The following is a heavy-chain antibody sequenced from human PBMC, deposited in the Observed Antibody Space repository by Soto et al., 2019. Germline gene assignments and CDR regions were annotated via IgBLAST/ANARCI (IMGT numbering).Heavy chain of an antibody. CDR1: GFTVSSNY. CDR2: IYSGGST. V-gene: IGHV3-53*01. D-gene: IGHD4-17*01. CDR3: AKDKGNGDYSQSSETDWYFDL. Sequence: PGGSLRLSCAASGFTVSSNYMSWVRQAPGKGLEWVSVIYSGGSTYYADSVKGRFTISRDNSKNTLYLQLNSLRAEDTAVYYCAKDKGNGDYSQSSETDWYFDLWGRGTLVTVSS. J-gene: IGHJ2*01.